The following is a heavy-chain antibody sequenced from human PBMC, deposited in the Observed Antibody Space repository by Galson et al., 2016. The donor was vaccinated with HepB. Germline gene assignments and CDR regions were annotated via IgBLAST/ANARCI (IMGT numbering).Heavy chain of an antibody. CDR2: TYK. D-gene: IGHD2-15*01. J-gene: IGHJ3*01. V-gene: IGHV6-1*01. CDR1: GDSVSSNSVA. Sequence: CAISGDSVSSNSVAWNWIRQSPSRGLEWLGRTYKNYATSAKSRITINSDTSKNQFSLHLNSVTPDDTAVYYCARGIWNSFDVWGQGTVVTVSS. CDR3: ARGIWNSFDV.